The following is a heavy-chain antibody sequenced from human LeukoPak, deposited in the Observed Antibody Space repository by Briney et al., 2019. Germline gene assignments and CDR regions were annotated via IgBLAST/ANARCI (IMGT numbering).Heavy chain of an antibody. J-gene: IGHJ4*02. D-gene: IGHD1-20*01. CDR1: GFTFNNAG. Sequence: GGSLRLSCAASGFTFNNAGMNWVRQAPGKGLEWVGGIKSTTDGGTTDYAAPVKGRFTISRDDLKDILYLQMTTLKTEDTAVYYCTTRGMGVLTAPDYWGQGTLVTVSS. CDR2: IKSTTDGGTT. V-gene: IGHV3-15*01. CDR3: TTRGMGVLTAPDY.